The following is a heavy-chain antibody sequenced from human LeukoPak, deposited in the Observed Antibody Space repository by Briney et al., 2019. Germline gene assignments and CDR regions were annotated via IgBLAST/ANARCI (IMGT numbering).Heavy chain of an antibody. CDR3: ARDLEAIDGSSHDAFDI. V-gene: IGHV4-30-4*08. D-gene: IGHD1-26*01. CDR2: IYYSGST. CDR1: GGSISSGDYY. J-gene: IGHJ3*02. Sequence: SQTLSLTCTVSGGSISSGDYYWSWIRQPPGKGLEWIGYIYYSGSTYYNPSLKSRVTISVDTSKNQFSLKLSSVTAAATAVYYCARDLEAIDGSSHDAFDIWGQGTMVTVSS.